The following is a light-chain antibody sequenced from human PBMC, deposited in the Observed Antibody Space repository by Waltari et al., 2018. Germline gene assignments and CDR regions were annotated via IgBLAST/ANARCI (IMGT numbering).Light chain of an antibody. J-gene: IGKJ1*01. CDR3: LQYNSYPWT. CDR2: KAS. CDR1: QSIVVW. V-gene: IGKV1-5*03. Sequence: DIQVTQSPSTLSASVGDSVTTPCRASQSIVVWLAWYQQKPGKAPRLLIYKASYLESGVPSRFSGSASGTAFTLTISSLQADDFATYYCLQYNSYPWTFGQGTTVEIK.